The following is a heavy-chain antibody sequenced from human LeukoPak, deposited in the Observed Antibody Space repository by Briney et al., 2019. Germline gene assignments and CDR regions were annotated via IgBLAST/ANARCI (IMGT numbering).Heavy chain of an antibody. V-gene: IGHV4-61*08. J-gene: IGHJ2*01. D-gene: IGHD6-13*01. CDR3: ARRVGSSWSEDL. CDR1: GGSISSGGYY. Sequence: PSETLSLTCTVSGGSISSGGYYWSWIRQPPGKGLEWIGYIYYSGSTNYNPSLKSRVTISVDTSKNQFSLKLSSVTAADTAVYYCARRVGSSWSEDLWGRGTLVTVSS. CDR2: IYYSGST.